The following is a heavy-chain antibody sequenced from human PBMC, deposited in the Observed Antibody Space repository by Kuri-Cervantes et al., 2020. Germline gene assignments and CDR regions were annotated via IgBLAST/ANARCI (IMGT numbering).Heavy chain of an antibody. CDR1: GFTFSSYA. CDR2: ISYDGSNK. J-gene: IGHJ4*02. V-gene: IGHV3-30-3*01. D-gene: IGHD6-19*01. CDR3: ARGNSSGWYDY. Sequence: GESLKISCAASGFTFSSYAMHWVRQAPGKGLEWVAVISYDGSNKYYADSVKGRFTISRDNSKNTIYLQLVSLRAEDTAIYYCARGNSSGWYDYWGQGTLVTVSS.